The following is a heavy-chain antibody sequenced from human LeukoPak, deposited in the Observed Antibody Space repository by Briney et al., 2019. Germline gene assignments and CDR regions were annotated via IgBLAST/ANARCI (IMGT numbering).Heavy chain of an antibody. D-gene: IGHD6-19*01. J-gene: IGHJ4*02. CDR3: AKDHSSGWYNRHRGVDYFDY. Sequence: PGGSLRLSCAASGFTFSRYGMSWVRQAPGKGLEWVSSITGSGSATYYADSVKGRFTISRDNSKNTLYLQMNSLRAEDTAVYYCAKDHSSGWYNRHRGVDYFDYWGQGTLVTVSS. CDR1: GFTFSRYG. CDR2: ITGSGSAT. V-gene: IGHV3-23*01.